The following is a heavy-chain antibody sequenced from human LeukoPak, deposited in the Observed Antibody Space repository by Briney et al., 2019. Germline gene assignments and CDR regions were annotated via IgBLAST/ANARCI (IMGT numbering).Heavy chain of an antibody. CDR3: AIGRYYDYVWGSYRYTGHFDY. CDR2: INHSGST. J-gene: IGHJ4*02. CDR1: GGSFSGYY. D-gene: IGHD3-16*02. V-gene: IGHV4-34*01. Sequence: PSETLSLTCAVYGGSFSGYYWSWIRQPPGKGLEWIGEINHSGSTNYNPSLKSRVTISVDTSKNQFSLQLSSVTAADTAVYYCAIGRYYDYVWGSYRYTGHFDYWGQGTLVTVSS.